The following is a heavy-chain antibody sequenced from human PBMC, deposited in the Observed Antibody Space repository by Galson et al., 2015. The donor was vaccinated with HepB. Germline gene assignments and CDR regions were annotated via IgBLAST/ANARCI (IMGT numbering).Heavy chain of an antibody. Sequence: SLRLSCAASGFTFSSYWMSWVRQAPGKGLEWVAVISYDGSNKYYADSVKGRFTISRGNSKNTLYLQMNSLRAEDTAVYYCARDGADYGDLDYWGQGTLVTVSS. CDR3: ARDGADYGDLDY. CDR2: ISYDGSNK. V-gene: IGHV3-30*03. CDR1: GFTFSSYW. D-gene: IGHD4-17*01. J-gene: IGHJ4*02.